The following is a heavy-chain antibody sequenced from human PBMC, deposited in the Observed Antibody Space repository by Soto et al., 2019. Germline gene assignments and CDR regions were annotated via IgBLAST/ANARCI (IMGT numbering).Heavy chain of an antibody. J-gene: IGHJ3*02. CDR1: GFTFSDYY. CDR3: ARYFDYYGSGSYYPDLGAFDI. V-gene: IGHV3-11*01. D-gene: IGHD3-10*01. Sequence: GGSLRLSCAASGFTFSDYYMSWIRQAPGKGLEWVSYISSSGSTIYYADSVKGRFTISRDNAKNSLYLQMNSLRAEDTAVYYCARYFDYYGSGSYYPDLGAFDIWGQGTMVTVSS. CDR2: ISSSGSTI.